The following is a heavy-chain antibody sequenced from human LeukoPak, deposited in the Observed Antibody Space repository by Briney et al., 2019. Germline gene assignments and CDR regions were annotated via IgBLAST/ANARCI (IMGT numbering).Heavy chain of an antibody. V-gene: IGHV3-48*03. CDR2: ISSSGSTI. CDR3: ARDEIVATTKANYYYYMDV. Sequence: GGSLRLSCAASGFTFSSYEMNWVRQAPGKGLEWVSYISSSGSTIYYADSVKGRFTISRDNSKNTLYLQMNSLRAEDTAVYYCARDEIVATTKANYYYYMDVWGKGTTVTISS. D-gene: IGHD5-12*01. J-gene: IGHJ6*03. CDR1: GFTFSSYE.